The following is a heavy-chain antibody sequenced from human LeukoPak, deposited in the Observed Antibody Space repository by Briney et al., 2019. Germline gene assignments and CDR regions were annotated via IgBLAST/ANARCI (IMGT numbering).Heavy chain of an antibody. D-gene: IGHD3-22*01. CDR2: IIPIFGTA. CDR1: VGTFSSYA. Sequence: SVKVSCKASVGTFSSYAISWVRQAPGQGLEWMGGIIPIFGTANYAQKFQGRVTITADESTSTAYMELSSLRSEDTAVYYCARDLHVGSSSSGYPFDYWGQGTLVTVSS. J-gene: IGHJ4*02. V-gene: IGHV1-69*13. CDR3: ARDLHVGSSSSGYPFDY.